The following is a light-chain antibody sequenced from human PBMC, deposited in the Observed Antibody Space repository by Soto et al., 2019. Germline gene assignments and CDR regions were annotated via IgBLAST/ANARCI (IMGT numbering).Light chain of an antibody. Sequence: DIQMTQSPSTLSASVGDTVTITCRASQTISNWLAWYQQKPGKAPKPLIYQASTLESGVPSRFSGSGSETEFTLTISSVQPDDFATYYCQHYNTYSWFTFGPGTKVDIK. CDR2: QAS. J-gene: IGKJ3*01. CDR1: QTISNW. CDR3: QHYNTYSWFT. V-gene: IGKV1-5*03.